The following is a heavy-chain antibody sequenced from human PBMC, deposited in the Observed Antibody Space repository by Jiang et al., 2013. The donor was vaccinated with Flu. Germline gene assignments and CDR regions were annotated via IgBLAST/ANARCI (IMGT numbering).Heavy chain of an antibody. V-gene: IGHV4-38-2*01. J-gene: IGHJ4*02. CDR2: IYDSGST. CDR3: ARGEWSPGTYVDF. Sequence: SGPGLVKPSETLSLTCAVSGYSFSSGHYWGWFRQPPGKGLEWIGNIYDSGSTFYNSSLKSRLRISVESSKNQFSLKLTAVTAADTAVYYCARGEWSPGTYVDFWGQGILVTVSS. D-gene: IGHD3-3*01. CDR1: GYSFSSGHY.